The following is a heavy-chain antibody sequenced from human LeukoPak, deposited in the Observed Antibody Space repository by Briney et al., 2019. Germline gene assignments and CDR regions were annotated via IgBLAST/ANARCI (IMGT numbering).Heavy chain of an antibody. CDR2: IIPILGIA. CDR1: GGTFSSYA. J-gene: IGHJ6*02. Sequence: ASVKVSCKASGGTFSSYAISWVRQAPGQGLAWMGRIIPILGIANYAQKFQGRVTITADKSTSTAYMELSSLRSEDTAVYYCASIPPPLKVGGMDVWGQGTTVTVSS. V-gene: IGHV1-69*04. CDR3: ASIPPPLKVGGMDV.